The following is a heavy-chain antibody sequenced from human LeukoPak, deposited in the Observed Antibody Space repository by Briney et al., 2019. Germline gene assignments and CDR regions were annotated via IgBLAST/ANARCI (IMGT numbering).Heavy chain of an antibody. D-gene: IGHD5-12*01. J-gene: IGHJ3*02. CDR3: ARDAVATMSAFDI. Sequence: PGGSLRLSCAASGFTFSSYWMSWVRQAPGKGPEWVANIKQDGSEKYYVDSVKCRFTISRDNAKNSLYLQMNSLRAEDTAVYYCARDAVATMSAFDIWGQGTMVTVSS. CDR1: GFTFSSYW. CDR2: IKQDGSEK. V-gene: IGHV3-7*03.